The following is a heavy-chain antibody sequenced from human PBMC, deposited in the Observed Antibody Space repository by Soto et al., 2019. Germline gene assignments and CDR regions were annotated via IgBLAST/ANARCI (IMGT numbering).Heavy chain of an antibody. Sequence: QLHLVQSGAVVKKPGASVTVSCSASGYPVTAYYMHWVRQAPGRGLEWMGGINPATGAAKYTQTCRGGVPRTRAPSPGTVFRELGGWQSGAPAVFSVGEGGGVGVAGSAAFDMWGQGTLVTVSS. CDR3: GEGGGVGVAGSAAFDM. D-gene: IGHD3-3*01. V-gene: IGHV1-2*02. CDR2: INPATGAA. CDR1: GYPVTAYY. J-gene: IGHJ3*02.